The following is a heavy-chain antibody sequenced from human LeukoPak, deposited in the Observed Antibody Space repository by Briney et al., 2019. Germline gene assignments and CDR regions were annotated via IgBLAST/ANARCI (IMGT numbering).Heavy chain of an antibody. V-gene: IGHV4-34*01. D-gene: IGHD3-10*01. CDR3: ARARGSTVRGVKHDGWFDP. J-gene: IGHJ5*02. CDR1: GGSFSGYY. Sequence: PSETLSLTCAVYGGSFSGYYWSWIRQPPGKGLEWIGEINHSGSTNYNPSLKSRVAISVDTSKNQFSLKLSSVTAADTAVYYCARARGSTVRGVKHDGWFDPWGQGTLVTVSS. CDR2: INHSGST.